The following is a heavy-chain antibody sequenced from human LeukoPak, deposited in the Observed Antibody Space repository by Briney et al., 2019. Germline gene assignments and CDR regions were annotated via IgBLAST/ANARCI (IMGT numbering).Heavy chain of an antibody. CDR2: ISFDGNTK. CDR3: AKEWPWENFYYGMNV. V-gene: IGHV3-30*18. D-gene: IGHD1-26*01. CDR1: GFSFRNYG. J-gene: IGHJ6*02. Sequence: GKSLRLSCAASGFSFRNYGMHWVRQAPGKGLEWVAIISFDGNTKDYADSVKGRFTISRDNSKNTLYLQTNSLRAEDSAVYYCAKEWPWENFYYGMNVWGQGTTVTVSS.